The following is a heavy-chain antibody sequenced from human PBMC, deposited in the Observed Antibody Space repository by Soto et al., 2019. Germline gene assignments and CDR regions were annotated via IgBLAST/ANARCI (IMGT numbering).Heavy chain of an antibody. CDR1: GGSISDFY. V-gene: IGHV4-59*01. Sequence: SETLSLTCNVSGGSISDFYWSWIRQSPGKRLEWIGYLYYTGSTNYKPALKSRVTISLDTSKNQFSLQVRSVTAADTAVYYCARGGGYDYRSSQAPPIDVWGQGTTVTVSS. CDR2: LYYTGST. J-gene: IGHJ6*02. CDR3: ARGGGYDYRSSQAPPIDV. D-gene: IGHD3-3*01.